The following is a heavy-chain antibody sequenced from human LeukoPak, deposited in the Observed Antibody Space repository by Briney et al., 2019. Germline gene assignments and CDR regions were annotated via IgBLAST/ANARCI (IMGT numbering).Heavy chain of an antibody. D-gene: IGHD2-21*01. Sequence: SETLSLTCTVSGGSISTYYWTWIRQPPGKGLEWIGYIYFSGSTNYNPSLKSRVTISVDTSKNQFSLNLTSVTAADTAVYYCARGGKGFPLGLRFDYWGQGSLVTASS. CDR1: GGSISTYY. CDR3: ARGGKGFPLGLRFDY. J-gene: IGHJ4*02. CDR2: IYFSGST. V-gene: IGHV4-59*01.